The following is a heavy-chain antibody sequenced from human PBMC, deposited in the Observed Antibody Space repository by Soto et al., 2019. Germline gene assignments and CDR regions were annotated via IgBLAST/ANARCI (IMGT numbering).Heavy chain of an antibody. D-gene: IGHD3-10*01. V-gene: IGHV4-30-2*01. CDR3: ARVSAYGSVALEV. CDR2: IYHGGST. Sequence: SETPSLTCAVSGGSISSGGSSCTWIRQPPGKGLEWIGYIYHGGSTFYNPSLKSRATLFVDTSKNQFSLNLRAVTAADMAVYYCARVSAYGSVALEVWGQGTMVTVSS. J-gene: IGHJ3*01. CDR1: GGSISSGGSS.